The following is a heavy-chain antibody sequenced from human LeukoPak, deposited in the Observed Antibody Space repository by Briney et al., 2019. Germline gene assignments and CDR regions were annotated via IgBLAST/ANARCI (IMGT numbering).Heavy chain of an antibody. Sequence: SETLSLTCAVYGGSFSGYYWSWIRQPPGKGLEWIGEINHSGSTNYNPSLKSRVTISVDTSKNQFSLRLSSVTAADTAVYYCARASGSYSSMDVWGKGTTVTVSS. D-gene: IGHD3-10*01. CDR3: ARASGSYSSMDV. V-gene: IGHV4-34*01. CDR1: GGSFSGYY. J-gene: IGHJ6*03. CDR2: INHSGST.